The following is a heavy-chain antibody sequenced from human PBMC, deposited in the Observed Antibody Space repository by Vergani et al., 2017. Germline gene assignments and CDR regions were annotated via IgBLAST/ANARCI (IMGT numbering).Heavy chain of an antibody. CDR3: ARGGEYKQQLSIYYYYGMDV. CDR1: GFTFSSYS. CDR2: IISSSSTI. Sequence: EVQLVESGGGLVQPGGSLRLFCAASGFTFSSYSMNWVRQAPGKGLEWVSYIISSSSTIYYADSVKGRFTISRDNAKNSLYLQMNSLRAEDTAVYYCARGGEYKQQLSIYYYYGMDVWGQGTTVTVSS. V-gene: IGHV3-48*01. D-gene: IGHD6-13*01. J-gene: IGHJ6*02.